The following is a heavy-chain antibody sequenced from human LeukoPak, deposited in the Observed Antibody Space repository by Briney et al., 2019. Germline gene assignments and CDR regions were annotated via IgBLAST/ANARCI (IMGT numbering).Heavy chain of an antibody. J-gene: IGHJ4*02. V-gene: IGHV3-30*18. CDR2: ISYDGSNK. CDR1: GFTFSSYG. D-gene: IGHD6-13*01. CDR3: AKDSQGSRRPHYFDY. Sequence: GGSLRLPCAASGFTFSSYGMHWVRQASGKGLEWVAVISYDGSNKYYADSVKGRFTISRDNSKNTLYLQMNSLRAEDTAVYYCAKDSQGSRRPHYFDYWGQGTLVTVSS.